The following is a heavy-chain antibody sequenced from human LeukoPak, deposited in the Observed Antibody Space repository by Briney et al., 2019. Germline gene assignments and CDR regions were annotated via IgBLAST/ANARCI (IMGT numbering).Heavy chain of an antibody. V-gene: IGHV3-30*18. CDR3: AKDRIVVVVAATPDY. D-gene: IGHD2-15*01. J-gene: IGHJ4*02. Sequence: GRSLRLSCAASGFTFSSYGMHWVRQAPGKGLEWVAVISYDGSNKYYADSVKGRFTISRDNSKNTLYLQMNSLRAEDTAVYYCAKDRIVVVVAATPDYWGQGTLVTVSS. CDR2: ISYDGSNK. CDR1: GFTFSSYG.